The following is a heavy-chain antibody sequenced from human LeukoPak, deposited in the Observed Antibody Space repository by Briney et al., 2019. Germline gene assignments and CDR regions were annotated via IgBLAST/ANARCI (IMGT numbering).Heavy chain of an antibody. CDR1: GGTFSSYA. J-gene: IGHJ4*02. V-gene: IGHV1-69*05. CDR2: IIPIFGTA. CDR3: AREPAIAVAGDVWYFDY. Sequence: ASVKVSCKASGGTFSSYAISWVRQAPGQGLEWMGGIIPIFGTANYAQKFQGRVTITTDESTSTAYMELSSLRSEDTAVYYCAREPAIAVAGDVWYFDYWGQGTLVTVSS. D-gene: IGHD6-19*01.